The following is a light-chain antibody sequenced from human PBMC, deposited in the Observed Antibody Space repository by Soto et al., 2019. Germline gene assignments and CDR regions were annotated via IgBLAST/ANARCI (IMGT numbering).Light chain of an antibody. V-gene: IGKV1-9*01. CDR2: PAS. Sequence: IQFTHSLSFLSPSVVQRVTIASRASQDIKSYLAWYQQKPGKAPKLLIYPASTLQSGVPSRFSGSGSGTEFTLTISSLQPEDFATYHCQQVNDYPITFGQGTRLEIK. CDR3: QQVNDYPIT. CDR1: QDIKSY. J-gene: IGKJ5*01.